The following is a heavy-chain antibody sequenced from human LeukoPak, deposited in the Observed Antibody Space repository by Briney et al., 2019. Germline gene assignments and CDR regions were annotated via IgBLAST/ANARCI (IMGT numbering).Heavy chain of an antibody. D-gene: IGHD3-10*01. J-gene: IGHJ4*02. CDR1: GGSFSGYY. V-gene: IGHV4-34*01. CDR3: ARYGGNYYGSGSYYRAFFDY. CDR2: INHSGST. Sequence: SETLSLTCAVYGGSFSGYYWSWIRQPPGKGLEWIGEINHSGSTNYNPSLKSRVTISVDTSKNQFSLKLSSVTAADTAVYYCARYGGNYYGSGSYYRAFFDYWGQGTLVTVSS.